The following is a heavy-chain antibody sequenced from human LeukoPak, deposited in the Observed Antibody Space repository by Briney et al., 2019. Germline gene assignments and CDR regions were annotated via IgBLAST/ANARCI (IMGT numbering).Heavy chain of an antibody. D-gene: IGHD4-11*01. J-gene: IGHJ3*02. Sequence: PSETLSLTCTVSGGSISSSSYYWGWIRQPPGKGLEWIGYIYYSGSTNYNPSLKSRVTISVDTSKNQFSLKLSSVTAADTAVYYCARDSGDYSSFDAFDIWGQGTMVTVSS. CDR2: IYYSGST. CDR3: ARDSGDYSSFDAFDI. V-gene: IGHV4-61*01. CDR1: GGSISSSSYY.